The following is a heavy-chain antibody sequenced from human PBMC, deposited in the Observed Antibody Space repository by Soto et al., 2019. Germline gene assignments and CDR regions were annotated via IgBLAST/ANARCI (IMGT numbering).Heavy chain of an antibody. CDR3: AXHVAARPHYYYYYGMDV. J-gene: IGHJ6*02. D-gene: IGHD6-6*01. CDR1: GGSISSSSYY. CDR2: IYYSGST. V-gene: IGHV4-39*01. Sequence: SVTLSLTCTVSGGSISSSSYYWGWIRQPPGKGLEWIGSIYYSGSTYYNPSLKSRVTISVDTSKNQFSLKLSSVTAADTAVYYCAXHVAARPHYYYYYGMDVWGQGTTVTVSS.